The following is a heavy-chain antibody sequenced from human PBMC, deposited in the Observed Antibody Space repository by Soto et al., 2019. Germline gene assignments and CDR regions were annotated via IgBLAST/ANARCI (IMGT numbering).Heavy chain of an antibody. CDR2: ISYDGSNK. J-gene: IGHJ4*02. D-gene: IGHD3-10*01. CDR1: GFTFSSYG. V-gene: IGHV3-30*18. Sequence: GGSLRLSCAASGFTFSSYGMHWVRQAPGKGLEWVAVISYDGSNKYYADSVKGRFTISRDNSKNTLYLQMNSLRAEDTAVYYCAKDNRVLNVLLWFGELFKSPLYFDYWGQGTLVTVSS. CDR3: AKDNRVLNVLLWFGELFKSPLYFDY.